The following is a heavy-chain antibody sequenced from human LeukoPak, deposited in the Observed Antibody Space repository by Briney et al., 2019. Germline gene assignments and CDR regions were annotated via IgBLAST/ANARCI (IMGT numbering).Heavy chain of an antibody. V-gene: IGHV4-39*01. CDR1: GFTFSSYA. CDR3: ARGAKNYDFWTDSPDQWYFDL. D-gene: IGHD3/OR15-3a*01. Sequence: GSLRLSCAASGFTFSSYAMTWVRQAPGKGLEWIGSIYYSGSTYYNPSLKSRVTISVDTSKNQFSLKLSSVTAADTAVYYCARGAKNYDFWTDSPDQWYFDLWGRGTLVTVSS. CDR2: IYYSGST. J-gene: IGHJ2*01.